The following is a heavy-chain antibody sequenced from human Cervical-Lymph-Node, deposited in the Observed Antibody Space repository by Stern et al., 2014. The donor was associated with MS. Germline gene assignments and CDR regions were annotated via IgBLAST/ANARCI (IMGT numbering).Heavy chain of an antibody. CDR3: AKGGMAHFDY. J-gene: IGHJ4*02. CDR2: INSDGTGT. D-gene: IGHD6-13*01. V-gene: IGHV3-74*02. CDR1: GFTFSSYW. Sequence: EVQLLESGGGLAQPGGSLRLSCAASGFTFSSYWMHWVRQAPGKGLVWVSRINSDGTGTSYADSVKGRFTISRDNAKNTLYLQMNSLRAEDTAVYYCAKGGMAHFDYWGQGTLVTVSS.